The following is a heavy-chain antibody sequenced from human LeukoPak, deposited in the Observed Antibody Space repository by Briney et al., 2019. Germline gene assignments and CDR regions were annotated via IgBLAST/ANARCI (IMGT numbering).Heavy chain of an antibody. CDR3: ARDRGRNWFYS. CDR1: GFAFSTYW. D-gene: IGHD2-15*01. J-gene: IGHJ5*01. CDR2: TKEDGSEK. V-gene: IGHV3-7*04. Sequence: RGSLRLSRAASGFAFSTYWMSWVGQAPGKGLEWVANTKEDGSEKYYVDSVKGRFTISRDNDKNSLYLQMNSLRVEDTAVYYCARDRGRNWFYSWGHGALFTVSS.